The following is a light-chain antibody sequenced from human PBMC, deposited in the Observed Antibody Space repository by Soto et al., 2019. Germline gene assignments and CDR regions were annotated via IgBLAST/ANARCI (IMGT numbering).Light chain of an antibody. CDR3: QQRSNWPQLT. J-gene: IGKJ4*01. Sequence: EIVLTQSPATLSLSPGERATLSCRASQSVSSYLAWYQQKPGQAPRLLIHDASNRATGIPARFSGSGSGTDLTLTISSLEPEDFADYYCQQRSNWPQLTFGGGTKVEIK. V-gene: IGKV3-11*01. CDR1: QSVSSY. CDR2: DAS.